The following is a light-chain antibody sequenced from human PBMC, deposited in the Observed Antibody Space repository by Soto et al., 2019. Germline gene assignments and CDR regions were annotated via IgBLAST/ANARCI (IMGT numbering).Light chain of an antibody. CDR1: SSDVGGYNY. Sequence: QSALTQPRSVSGSPGQSVTISCTGTSSDVGGYNYVSWYQQHPGKAPKLMIYDVTTRPSGVPDRFSGSKSGNTASLTISGLQAEDEADYYCCSYAGSYTHYVFGPGTKLTVL. J-gene: IGLJ1*01. CDR3: CSYAGSYTHYV. V-gene: IGLV2-11*01. CDR2: DVT.